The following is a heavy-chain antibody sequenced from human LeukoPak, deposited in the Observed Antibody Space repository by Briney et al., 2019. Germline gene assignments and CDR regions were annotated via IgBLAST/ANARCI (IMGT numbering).Heavy chain of an antibody. CDR1: GFTFSTYG. D-gene: IGHD2-15*01. J-gene: IGHJ4*02. V-gene: IGHV3-23*01. Sequence: GVSLRLSCAASGFTFSTYGMSWVRQAPGKGLEWVSAISGSGGSTYYADSVKGRFTISRDNSKNTLYLQMNSLRAEDTAVYYCAKERPTRRYCSGGSCYSRYFDYWGQGTLVTVSS. CDR2: ISGSGGST. CDR3: AKERPTRRYCSGGSCYSRYFDY.